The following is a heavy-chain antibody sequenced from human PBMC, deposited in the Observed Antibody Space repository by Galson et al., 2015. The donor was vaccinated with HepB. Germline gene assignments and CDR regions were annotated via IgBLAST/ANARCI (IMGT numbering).Heavy chain of an antibody. CDR3: ARKLYDSSGSDAFDI. J-gene: IGHJ3*02. Sequence: QSGAEVKKPGESLKISCKGSGYSFTSYWIGWVRQMPGKGLEWMGIIYPGDSDTRYSPSFQGQVTISADKSTSTAYLQWSSLKASDTAMYYCARKLYDSSGSDAFDIWGQGTMVTVSS. D-gene: IGHD3-22*01. V-gene: IGHV5-51*03. CDR2: IYPGDSDT. CDR1: GYSFTSYW.